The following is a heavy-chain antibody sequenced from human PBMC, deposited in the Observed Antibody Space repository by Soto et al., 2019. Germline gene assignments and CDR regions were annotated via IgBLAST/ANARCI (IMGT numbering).Heavy chain of an antibody. CDR3: ARTGGGMAARPLEY. J-gene: IGHJ4*02. Sequence: QVQLVQSGGEVKKPGASVEVSCRTSGYMFTTYGMSWVRQAPGQGLEWMAWISAYNGNKKYAQKFQGRVTMTTDTSTSTVSMELRNLTSDATGTYFCARTGGGMAARPLEYWCQGNLVTVSS. D-gene: IGHD6-6*01. CDR1: GYMFTTYG. CDR2: ISAYNGNK. V-gene: IGHV1-18*04.